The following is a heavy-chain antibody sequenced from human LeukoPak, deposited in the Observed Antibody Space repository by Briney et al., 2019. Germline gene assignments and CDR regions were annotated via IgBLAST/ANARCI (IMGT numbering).Heavy chain of an antibody. D-gene: IGHD4-17*01. CDR3: AKSAVRPPTLIDY. CDR2: IWYDGINK. J-gene: IGHJ4*02. CDR1: GFTFRMYG. Sequence: GGSLRLSCAASGFTFRMYGMHWVRQAPGKGLEWVAVIWYDGINKYYADSVKGRFTISRDNSKNTLYLRMSSLRAEDTAVYYCAKSAVRPPTLIDYWGQGTLVTVSS. V-gene: IGHV3-33*06.